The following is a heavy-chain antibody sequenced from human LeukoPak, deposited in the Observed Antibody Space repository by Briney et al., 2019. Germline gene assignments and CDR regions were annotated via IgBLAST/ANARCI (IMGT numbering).Heavy chain of an antibody. CDR3: ARPYYYDSRIDP. Sequence: SETLSLTCTVSGGSITRGDYYWSWIRQPPGEGLEWIAYMYYSGSTYYNPSLKSRVTMSADTSKNQFSLKLSSVTAADTAVYYCARPYYYDSRIDPWGQGTLVTVSS. CDR2: MYYSGST. J-gene: IGHJ5*02. CDR1: GGSITRGDYY. V-gene: IGHV4-30-4*01. D-gene: IGHD3-22*01.